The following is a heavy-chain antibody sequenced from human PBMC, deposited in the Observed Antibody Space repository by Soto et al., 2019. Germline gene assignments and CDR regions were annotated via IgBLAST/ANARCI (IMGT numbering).Heavy chain of an antibody. Sequence: QVQLQESGPGLVKTSETLSLTCTVSGGSDSNDRYYWSWIRQPPGKGLEWIGYIYHSGSTNYNPYVKSRGTVLVDLSKNQFSLKLRSMTAADTAVYYCARVALFGVNATAYWGRGILVTASS. CDR3: ARVALFGVNATAY. D-gene: IGHD3-3*01. CDR2: IYHSGST. J-gene: IGHJ4*02. CDR1: GGSDSNDRYY. V-gene: IGHV4-61*01.